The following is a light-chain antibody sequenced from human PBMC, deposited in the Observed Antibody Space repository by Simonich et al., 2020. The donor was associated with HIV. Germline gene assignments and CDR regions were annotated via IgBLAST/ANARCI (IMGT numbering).Light chain of an antibody. Sequence: QSALTQPASVSGSPGQSITISCTGTSSDVGSYNLVSWYQQHPGKAPKLMIYEGSKRPSGVSNRFSGSKSGNTASLTISGLQAEDEADYYCFSYAGSVLFGGGTKLTVL. CDR1: SSDVGSYNL. CDR2: EGS. J-gene: IGLJ2*01. CDR3: FSYAGSVL. V-gene: IGLV2-23*01.